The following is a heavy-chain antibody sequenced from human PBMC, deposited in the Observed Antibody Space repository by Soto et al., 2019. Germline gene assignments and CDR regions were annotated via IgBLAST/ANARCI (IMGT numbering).Heavy chain of an antibody. CDR1: GFTFSSYG. CDR3: VKGTGYSAGMLGYFDY. Sequence: QVQLVESGGGVVQPGRSLRLSCAASGFTFSSYGMHWVRQAPGKGLEWVAVISYDGSNKYYADSVKGRFTISRDNSKNTLYLQMNSLRAEDTAVYYCVKGTGYSAGMLGYFDYWGQGTLVTVSS. J-gene: IGHJ4*02. CDR2: ISYDGSNK. D-gene: IGHD1-26*01. V-gene: IGHV3-30*18.